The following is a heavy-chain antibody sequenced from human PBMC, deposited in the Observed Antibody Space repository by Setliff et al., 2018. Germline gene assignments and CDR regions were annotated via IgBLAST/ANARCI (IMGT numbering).Heavy chain of an antibody. J-gene: IGHJ4*02. CDR2: TWYDGINK. CDR3: ARRHIGVIIGYYFDY. Sequence: GGSLRLSCGASGFIFNTYGTHWVRQAPGKGLEWVAFTWYDGINKYYADSVKGRFTISRDNSKNTLYLQMNSLRAEDTAVYYCARRHIGVIIGYYFDYWGQGTLVTVSS. D-gene: IGHD3-3*01. CDR1: GFIFNTYG. V-gene: IGHV3-33*01.